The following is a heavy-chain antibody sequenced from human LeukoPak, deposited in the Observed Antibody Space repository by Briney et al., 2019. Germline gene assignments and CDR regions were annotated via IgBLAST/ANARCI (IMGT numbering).Heavy chain of an antibody. J-gene: IGHJ4*02. D-gene: IGHD2-2*01. CDR3: ARHPRYCSSTTCYYADY. V-gene: IGHV4-39*01. CDR1: GGSISSSSYF. CDR2: IYYSGST. Sequence: SENLSLTCTVSGGSISSSSYFWGWIRHPPGKGLEWIGSIYYSGSTYYNPSLKSRVTISVDTSKNHFSLKLSSVTAADTAVYYCARHPRYCSSTTCYYADYWGQGTLVTVSS.